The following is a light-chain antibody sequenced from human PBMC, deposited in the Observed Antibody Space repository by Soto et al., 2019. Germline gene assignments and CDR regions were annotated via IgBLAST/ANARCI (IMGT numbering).Light chain of an antibody. V-gene: IGLV2-14*01. CDR2: EVS. J-gene: IGLJ1*01. Sequence: QSALTQPASVSGSPGQSITISCTGTSSDVGGYNYVSWYQQHPGKAPKLIIYEVSNQPSGVSNRFSGSKSGNTASLTISGLQAEDEADYYCSSYTSSSTLYVFGTGTKLTVL. CDR3: SSYTSSSTLYV. CDR1: SSDVGGYNY.